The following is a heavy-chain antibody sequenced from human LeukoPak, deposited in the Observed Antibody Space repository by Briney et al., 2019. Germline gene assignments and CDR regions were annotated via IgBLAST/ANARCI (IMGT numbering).Heavy chain of an antibody. CDR3: ARVNYCGGDCYTFDY. D-gene: IGHD2-21*02. CDR1: GFTVSSNY. Sequence: GGSLRLSCAASGFTVSSNYMSWVRQTPGKGLEWVSVIYSGGSTYYADSVKGRFTISRDNSKNTLYLQMNSLRAEDTAVYYCARVNYCGGDCYTFDYWGQGTLVTVSS. V-gene: IGHV3-53*01. CDR2: IYSGGST. J-gene: IGHJ4*02.